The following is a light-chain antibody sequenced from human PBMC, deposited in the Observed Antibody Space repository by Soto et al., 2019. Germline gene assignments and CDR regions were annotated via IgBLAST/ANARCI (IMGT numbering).Light chain of an antibody. CDR2: DVS. CDR3: SSYTSSSPLYV. J-gene: IGLJ1*01. V-gene: IGLV2-14*01. Sequence: QSALTQPASVSGSPGQSITISCTGTSSDVGGYNYVSWYQQHPGKAPKLMIYDVSNRPSGVSNRFSGSKSGNTASLTISGLQAEDKDDYYCSSYTSSSPLYVFGTGTKVTVL. CDR1: SSDVGGYNY.